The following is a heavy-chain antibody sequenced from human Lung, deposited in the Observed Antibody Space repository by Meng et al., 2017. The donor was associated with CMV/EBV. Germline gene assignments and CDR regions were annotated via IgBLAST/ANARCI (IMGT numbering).Heavy chain of an antibody. V-gene: IGHV3-30-3*01. J-gene: IGHJ4*02. CDR3: SRGGPGMRFVEWLSFDF. D-gene: IGHD3-3*01. CDR1: FIFSNYA. CDR2: ISYDGNNY. Sequence: FIFSNYAMNWFRQAPGRELGWLAVISYDGNNYYYADSGKGRFTISRDNSKNTVFLQMNSLRGEDTAVYYCSRGGPGMRFVEWLSFDFWGQGALVTVSS.